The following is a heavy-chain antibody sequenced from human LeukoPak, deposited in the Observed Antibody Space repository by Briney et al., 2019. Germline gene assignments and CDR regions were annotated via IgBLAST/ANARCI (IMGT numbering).Heavy chain of an antibody. D-gene: IGHD3-22*01. Sequence: GASVKVSCKASGYTFTSYDINWVRQATGQGLEWMGWMNPNSGNTGYAQKFQGRVTMTRNTSISTAYMELSSLRSEDTAVYYCARVAYDSSGYYYSFGYWGQGTLVTVSS. CDR3: ARVAYDSSGYYYSFGY. J-gene: IGHJ4*02. CDR1: GYTFTSYD. CDR2: MNPNSGNT. V-gene: IGHV1-8*01.